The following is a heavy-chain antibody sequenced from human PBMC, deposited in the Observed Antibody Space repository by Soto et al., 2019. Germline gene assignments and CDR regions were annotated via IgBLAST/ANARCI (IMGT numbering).Heavy chain of an antibody. J-gene: IGHJ6*03. CDR3: AKDTGQRPYYYSMDV. CDR2: ISASGGST. V-gene: IGHV3-23*01. Sequence: GGSLRLSCAASGFTFSISAMSWVRQAPGTGLEWVSAISASGGSTYYADSVKGRFTISRDNSKNTLYLQMNSLRAEDTAVYYCAKDTGQRPYYYSMDVWGKGTTVTVSS. CDR1: GFTFSISA. D-gene: IGHD6-25*01.